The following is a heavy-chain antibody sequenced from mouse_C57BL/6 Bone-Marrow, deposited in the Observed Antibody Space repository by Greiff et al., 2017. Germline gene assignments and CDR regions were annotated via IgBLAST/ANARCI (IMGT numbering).Heavy chain of an antibody. D-gene: IGHD1-1*01. Sequence: QVQLQQSGAELAKPGASVKLSCKASGYTFTSYWMPWVKQRPGQGLEWIGYINPSSGYTKYNQKFKDKATLTVDKSSSTAYMQLSSLTSEDSAVYYYARKRGTTVVSYWYFDVWGTGTTVTVSS. CDR2: INPSSGYT. CDR1: GYTFTSYW. CDR3: ARKRGTTVVSYWYFDV. J-gene: IGHJ1*03. V-gene: IGHV1-7*01.